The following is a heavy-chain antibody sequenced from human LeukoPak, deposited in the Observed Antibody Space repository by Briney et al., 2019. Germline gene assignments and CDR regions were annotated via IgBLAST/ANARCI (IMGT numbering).Heavy chain of an antibody. Sequence: GGSLRLSCAASGFTFSSYGMHLVRQAPGKGLGWVVYIQNDGSNEQYADSVKGRFSISRDSSKNILYLQMNSLRAEGTAVYYCAKDRCSNGIGCYYYYMDVWGKGTTVTISS. V-gene: IGHV3-30*02. D-gene: IGHD2-8*01. J-gene: IGHJ6*03. CDR1: GFTFSSYG. CDR3: AKDRCSNGIGCYYYYMDV. CDR2: IQNDGSNE.